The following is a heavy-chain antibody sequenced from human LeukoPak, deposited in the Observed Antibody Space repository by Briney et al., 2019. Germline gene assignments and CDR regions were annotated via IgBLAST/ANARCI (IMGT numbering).Heavy chain of an antibody. D-gene: IGHD1-26*01. J-gene: IGHJ4*02. Sequence: ASVKVSCKASGYTFTSYDINWVRQATGQGLEWMGWMNPNSGNTGYAQKFQGRVTMTRNTSISTAYMELSSLRSEDTAVYYCARVARGELRRGRVALYYFDYWGQGTLVTVSS. CDR1: GYTFTSYD. CDR3: ARVARGELRRGRVALYYFDY. CDR2: MNPNSGNT. V-gene: IGHV1-8*01.